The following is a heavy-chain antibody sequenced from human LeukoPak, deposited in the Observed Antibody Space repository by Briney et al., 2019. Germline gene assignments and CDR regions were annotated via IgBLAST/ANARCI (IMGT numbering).Heavy chain of an antibody. V-gene: IGHV3-74*01. CDR2: INSDGSST. CDR1: GFTFSSYW. J-gene: IGHJ4*02. D-gene: IGHD3-22*01. CDR3: AKTGYYYDSSGYYYPDY. Sequence: GGSLRLSCAASGFTFSSYWMHWVRQAPGKGLVWVSRINSDGSSTSYADSVKGRFTISRDNAKNTLYLQMNSLRAEDTAVYYCAKTGYYYDSSGYYYPDYWGQGTLVTVSS.